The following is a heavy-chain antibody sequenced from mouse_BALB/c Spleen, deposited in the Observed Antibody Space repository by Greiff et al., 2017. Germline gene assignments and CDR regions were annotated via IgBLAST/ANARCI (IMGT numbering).Heavy chain of an antibody. CDR3: ARHDGKGFDY. J-gene: IGHJ2*01. CDR2: ISSGGSYT. V-gene: IGHV5-6*01. D-gene: IGHD2-3*01. Sequence: DVQLVESGGDLVKPGGSLKLSCAASGFTFSSYGMSWVRQTPDKRLEWVATISSGGSYTYYPDSVKGRFTISRDNAKNTLYLQMSSLKSEDTAMYYCARHDGKGFDYWGQGTTLTVSS. CDR1: GFTFSSYG.